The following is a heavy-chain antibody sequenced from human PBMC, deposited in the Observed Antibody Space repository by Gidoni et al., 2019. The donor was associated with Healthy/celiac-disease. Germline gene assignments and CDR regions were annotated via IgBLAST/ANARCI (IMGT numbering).Heavy chain of an antibody. J-gene: IGHJ5*02. V-gene: IGHV3-23*01. CDR2: ISGSGGST. D-gene: IGHD6-19*01. CDR3: AKVYSSGWYWWFDP. CDR1: GCTLSSYA. Sequence: EVQLLESGGGLVQPGGSLRLSCAASGCTLSSYAMSWVRQAPGKGLEWVSAISGSGGSTYYADSVKGRFTISRANSKNTLYLQMTSLRAEDTAVYYCAKVYSSGWYWWFDPWGQGTLVTVSS.